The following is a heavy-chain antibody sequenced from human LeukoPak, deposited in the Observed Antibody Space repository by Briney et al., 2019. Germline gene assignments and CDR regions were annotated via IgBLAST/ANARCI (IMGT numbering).Heavy chain of an antibody. CDR2: INHSGST. CDR3: ARDRPWGVPAAIPPLVY. J-gene: IGHJ4*02. Sequence: SETLSLTCAVYGGSFSGYYWSWIRQPPGKGLGWIGEINHSGSTNYNPSLKSRVTISVDTSKNQFSLKLSSVTAADTAVYYCARDRPWGVPAAIPPLVYWGQGTLVTVSS. CDR1: GGSFSGYY. D-gene: IGHD2-2*01. V-gene: IGHV4-34*01.